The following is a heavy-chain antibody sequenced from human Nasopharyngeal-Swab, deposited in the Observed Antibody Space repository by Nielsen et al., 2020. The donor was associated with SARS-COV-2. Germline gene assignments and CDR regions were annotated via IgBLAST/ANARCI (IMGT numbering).Heavy chain of an antibody. CDR3: ARGGSGYDPLDY. V-gene: IGHV3-53*04. CDR2: IYSGGST. Sequence: GESLKISCAASGFTVSSNYMNWVRPAPGKGLEWVSVIYSGGSTYYADSVKGRFTISRHISRNTLYLQMNSLRAEDTAVYFCARGGSGYDPLDYWGQGTLVTVSS. J-gene: IGHJ4*02. CDR1: GFTVSSNY. D-gene: IGHD5-12*01.